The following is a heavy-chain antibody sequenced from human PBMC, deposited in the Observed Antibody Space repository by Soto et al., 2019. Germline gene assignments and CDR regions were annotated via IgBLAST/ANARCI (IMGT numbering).Heavy chain of an antibody. J-gene: IGHJ4*02. V-gene: IGHV4-59*02. CDR2: IYHSGGT. D-gene: IGHD2-2*01. CDR1: GGSVNDHY. Sequence: SETLTLTCSVSGGSVNDHYWSWIRQPPGKSLEWVAFIYHSGGTDYSPSLQSRVSLSVDKSISTAYLQWSSLKASDTAMYYCASSGTSFFDYWGQGTLVTVSS. CDR3: ASSGTSFFDY.